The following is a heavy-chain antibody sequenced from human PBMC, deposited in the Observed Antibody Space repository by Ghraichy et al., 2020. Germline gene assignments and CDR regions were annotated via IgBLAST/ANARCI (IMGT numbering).Heavy chain of an antibody. J-gene: IGHJ4*02. D-gene: IGHD6-13*01. CDR3: AKGLAAAGTVHNCFDY. V-gene: IGHV3-23*01. CDR1: GFTFSSYA. Sequence: GESLNISCAASGFTFSSYAMSWVRQAPGKGLEWVSAISGSGGSTYYADSVKGRFTISRDNSKNTLYLQMNSLRAEDTAVYYCAKGLAAAGTVHNCFDYWGQGTLVTVSS. CDR2: ISGSGGST.